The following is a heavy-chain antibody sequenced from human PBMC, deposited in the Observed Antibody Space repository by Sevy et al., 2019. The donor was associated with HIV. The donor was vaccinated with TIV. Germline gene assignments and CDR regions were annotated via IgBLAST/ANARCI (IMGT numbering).Heavy chain of an antibody. Sequence: GGSLRLSCVASGFSFSSYAMHWVHQAPGKGLEWVAVIWYDGSNKYYADSVKGRFTISRDNSKNTMYLQMNSLRAEDTGVYYCARVGSWYHDFDYWGQGTLVTVSS. D-gene: IGHD3-10*01. V-gene: IGHV3-33*01. CDR1: GFSFSSYA. J-gene: IGHJ4*02. CDR3: ARVGSWYHDFDY. CDR2: IWYDGSNK.